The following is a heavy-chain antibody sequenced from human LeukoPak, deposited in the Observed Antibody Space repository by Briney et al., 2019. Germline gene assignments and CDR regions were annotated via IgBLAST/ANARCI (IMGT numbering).Heavy chain of an antibody. J-gene: IGHJ4*02. Sequence: GGSLRLSCAASGFTFGSYAMSWVRQAPGKGLEWVSAISGSGGSTYYANSVKGRFTISRDNSKNTLYLQMNSLRAEDTAVYYCAKGTGSGWSWYYFDYWGQGTLVTVSS. CDR3: AKGTGSGWSWYYFDY. D-gene: IGHD6-19*01. V-gene: IGHV3-23*01. CDR2: ISGSGGST. CDR1: GFTFGSYA.